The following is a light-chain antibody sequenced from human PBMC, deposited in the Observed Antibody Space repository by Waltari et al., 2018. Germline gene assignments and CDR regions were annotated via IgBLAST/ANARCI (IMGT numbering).Light chain of an antibody. CDR3: QSYDSSLSGSL. V-gene: IGLV1-40*01. J-gene: IGLJ2*01. CDR1: SPNLGAGYD. CDR2: GNS. Sequence: QSGLTQPPSVSGAPGQRVTISCTGSSPNLGAGYDVHRYQLLPGTAPQLLIYGNSHRPSGVPDRFSGSKSGTSASLAITGLQPEDEADYYCQSYDSSLSGSLFGGGTKLTVL.